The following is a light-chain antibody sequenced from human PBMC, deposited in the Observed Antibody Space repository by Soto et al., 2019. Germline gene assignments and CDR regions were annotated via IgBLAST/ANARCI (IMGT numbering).Light chain of an antibody. CDR3: QQRSNWPPT. V-gene: IGKV3-11*01. J-gene: IGKJ1*01. CDR1: QSVKTF. Sequence: EILITQSPGPLSLSPGERPTLSCRASQSVKTFLVWYQQRTGQPPRILIYDASNRDTGIPARFSGSGSGTDFTLPISRLEPEDFAVYYCQQRSNWPPTFGQGTKVDIK. CDR2: DAS.